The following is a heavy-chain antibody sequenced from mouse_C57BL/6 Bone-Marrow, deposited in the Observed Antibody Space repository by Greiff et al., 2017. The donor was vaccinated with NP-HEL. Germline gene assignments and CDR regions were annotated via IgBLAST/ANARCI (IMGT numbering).Heavy chain of an antibody. Sequence: QVQLQQSGPGLVAPSQSLSITCTVSGFSLTSYGVSWVRQPPGKGLEWLGVIWGDGSTNYHSALISRLSISKDNSKSQVFLKLNSLQTDATATYYCAKTNKDYGSSPGYFDVWGTGTTVTVSS. CDR3: AKTNKDYGSSPGYFDV. V-gene: IGHV2-3*01. CDR2: IWGDGST. J-gene: IGHJ1*03. D-gene: IGHD1-1*01. CDR1: GFSLTSYG.